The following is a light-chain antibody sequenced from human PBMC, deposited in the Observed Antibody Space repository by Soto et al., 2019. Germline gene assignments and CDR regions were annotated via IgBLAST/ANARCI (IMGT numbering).Light chain of an antibody. J-gene: IGKJ5*01. V-gene: IGKV3-15*01. CDR1: QSVSSSN. CDR3: QQYNDWPRT. Sequence: IGLTQSPGTLSLSPGERATLSCRASQSVSSSNLAWYQQKPGQAPRLLIYGASTRATGIPARFSGSGSGTEFTLTISSLQSEDFAVYSCQQYNDWPRTFGQGTRLEIK. CDR2: GAS.